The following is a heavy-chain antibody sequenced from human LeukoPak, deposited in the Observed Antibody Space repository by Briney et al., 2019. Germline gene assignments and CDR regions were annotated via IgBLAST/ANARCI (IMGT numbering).Heavy chain of an antibody. Sequence: GSLRLSCAASGFTFSHYLMSWVRQAPGKGLEGVANINQDGFKKDYVDSVKGRFTISRDIAKNSLYLQMNSLRAEDTAVYYCAKETGYSGYDYGDYWGQGTLVTVSS. V-gene: IGHV3-7*03. CDR1: GFTFSHYL. CDR2: INQDGFKK. D-gene: IGHD5-12*01. CDR3: AKETGYSGYDYGDY. J-gene: IGHJ4*02.